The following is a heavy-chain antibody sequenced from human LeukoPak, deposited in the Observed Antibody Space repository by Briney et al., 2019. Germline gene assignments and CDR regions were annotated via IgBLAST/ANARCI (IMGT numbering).Heavy chain of an antibody. Sequence: TGGSLSLSCAASGFTFSSYAMRWVRQAPGKGLEWVSAIRGSGGSTYYADSVKRRFTISRDNSKDTLYLQMNSLRAEDTAVYYCARVSPSLEWLLYGPSDYWGQGTLVTVSS. CDR1: GFTFSSYA. V-gene: IGHV3-23*01. D-gene: IGHD3-3*01. CDR2: IRGSGGST. CDR3: ARVSPSLEWLLYGPSDY. J-gene: IGHJ4*01.